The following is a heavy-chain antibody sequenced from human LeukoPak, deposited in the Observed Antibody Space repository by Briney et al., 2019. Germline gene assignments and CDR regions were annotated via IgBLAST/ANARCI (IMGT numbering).Heavy chain of an antibody. CDR3: ARTYCSSTSCYINWFDP. CDR1: GGSISSSSYY. Sequence: SETLSLTRTVSGGSISSSSYYWGWIRQPPGKGLEWIGSIYYSGSTYYNPSLKSRVTISVDTSKNQFSLKLSSVTAADTAVYYCARTYCSSTSCYINWFDPWGQGTLVTVSS. V-gene: IGHV4-39*01. CDR2: IYYSGST. J-gene: IGHJ5*02. D-gene: IGHD2-2*01.